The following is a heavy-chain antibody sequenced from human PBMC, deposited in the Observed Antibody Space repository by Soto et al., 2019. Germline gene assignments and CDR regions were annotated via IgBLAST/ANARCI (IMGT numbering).Heavy chain of an antibody. D-gene: IGHD6-19*01. V-gene: IGHV1-3*01. J-gene: IGHJ4*02. CDR1: GYTLTELS. Sequence: ASVKVSCKVSGYTLTELSMHWVRQAPGKGLEWMGVFDAGNDNTKYAQKFQGRVTITRDTSASTAYMELSSLRSEDTAVYYCARAIAVAGHFDYWGQGTLVTVSS. CDR2: FDAGNDNT. CDR3: ARAIAVAGHFDY.